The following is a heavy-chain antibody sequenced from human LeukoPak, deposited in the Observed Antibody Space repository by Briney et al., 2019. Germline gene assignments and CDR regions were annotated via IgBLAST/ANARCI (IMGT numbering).Heavy chain of an antibody. CDR2: INPNSGGT. V-gene: IGHV1-2*02. CDR1: GYTFTNYG. CDR3: ARGAVPVFYYYMDV. Sequence: ASVKVSCKASGYTFTNYGISWVRQAPGQGLEWMGWINPNSGGTNYAQKFQGRVTMTRDTSISTAYMELSRLGSDDTAVYYCARGAVPVFYYYMDVWGKGTTVTVSS. J-gene: IGHJ6*03. D-gene: IGHD2-2*01.